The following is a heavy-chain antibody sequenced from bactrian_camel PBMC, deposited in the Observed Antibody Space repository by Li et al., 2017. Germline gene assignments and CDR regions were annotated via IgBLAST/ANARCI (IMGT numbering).Heavy chain of an antibody. D-gene: IGHD2*01. V-gene: IGHV3S31*01. Sequence: VQLVESGGGLVQPGGSLRLSCAASGFTFSSYAMSWVRQAPGKGLEWVSAIDSGGGSTYYADSVKGRFTVSRDSGSAKKTLYLQMDNLKPEDTAIYYCAAEYAGCYPGSMTLLQSSFQDAWGQGTQVTVS. CDR2: IDSGGGST. CDR1: GFTFSSYA. J-gene: IGHJ4*01. CDR3: AAEYAGCYPGSMTLLQSSFQDA.